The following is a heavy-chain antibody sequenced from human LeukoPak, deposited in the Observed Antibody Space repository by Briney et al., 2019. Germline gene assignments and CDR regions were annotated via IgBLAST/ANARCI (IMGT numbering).Heavy chain of an antibody. V-gene: IGHV3-21*01. Sequence: GGSLRLSCPASGFTFSSYSMNWVRQAPGKGLEWVSSISGSSSYIYYADSVKGRFTISRDNAKNSLYLQMNSLRAEDTAVYYCARDYGNPPYYYDSSGYYDYWGQGTLVTVSS. CDR2: ISGSSSYI. CDR3: ARDYGNPPYYYDSSGYYDY. D-gene: IGHD3-22*01. CDR1: GFTFSSYS. J-gene: IGHJ4*02.